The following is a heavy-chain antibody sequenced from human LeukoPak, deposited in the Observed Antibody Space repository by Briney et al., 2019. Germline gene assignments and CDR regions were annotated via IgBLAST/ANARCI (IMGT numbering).Heavy chain of an antibody. CDR2: INHSGST. Sequence: SSETLSLTCAVYGGSFSGYYWSWIRQPPGKGLERIGEINHSGSTNYNPSLKSRVTISVDTSKNQFSLKLSSVTAADTAVYYCARIRRWSGLLLWGQGTLVAVSS. CDR1: GGSFSGYY. D-gene: IGHD3-3*01. CDR3: ARIRRWSGLLL. J-gene: IGHJ4*02. V-gene: IGHV4-34*01.